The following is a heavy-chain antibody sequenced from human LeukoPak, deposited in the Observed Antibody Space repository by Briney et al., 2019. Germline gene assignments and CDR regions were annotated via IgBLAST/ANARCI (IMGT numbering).Heavy chain of an antibody. CDR2: ITSSSAYI. CDR1: GFTFSTYS. Sequence: GGSLRLSCAASGFTFSTYSMNWVRQAPGKGLEWFSTITSSSAYIYYADSVKGRFTISRDNAKNSLYLQMNSLRAEDTAVYYCARDLFGSGSFYGFWGQGTLVTVSS. V-gene: IGHV3-21*06. D-gene: IGHD3-10*01. CDR3: ARDLFGSGSFYGF. J-gene: IGHJ4*02.